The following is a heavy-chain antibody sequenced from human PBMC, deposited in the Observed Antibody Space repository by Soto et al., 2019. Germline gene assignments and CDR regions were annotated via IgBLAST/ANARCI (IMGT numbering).Heavy chain of an antibody. CDR3: AKMEQPRVY. J-gene: IGHJ4*02. V-gene: IGHV3-30*18. D-gene: IGHD1-26*01. CDR2: ISYDGSNN. Sequence: QVQLVESGGGVVQPGRSLRLSCAASGFTFSGYGMHWVRQAPGKGLEWVAVISYDGSNNYYADSVKGRFTISRDNSKNTLYLQMDSRRTEDAAVYYCAKMEQPRVYWGQGTLVTVSS. CDR1: GFTFSGYG.